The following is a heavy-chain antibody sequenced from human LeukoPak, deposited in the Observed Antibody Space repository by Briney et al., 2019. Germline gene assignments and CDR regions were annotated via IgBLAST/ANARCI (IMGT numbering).Heavy chain of an antibody. J-gene: IGHJ6*02. CDR3: ARDNPISGGAGSYYGMDV. CDR1: AGSIASYF. V-gene: IGHV4-59*01. CDR2: ISYSGST. D-gene: IGHD2-15*01. Sequence: SETLSLTCTVSAGSIASYFWNWIRQPPGKGLEWIGYISYSGSTNYNPSLKSRVTISVDTSKNQFSLKLSSVTAADTAVYYCARDNPISGGAGSYYGMDVWGQGTTVTVSS.